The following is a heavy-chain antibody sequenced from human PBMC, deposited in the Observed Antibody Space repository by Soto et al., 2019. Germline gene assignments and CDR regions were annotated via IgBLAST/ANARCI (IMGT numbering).Heavy chain of an antibody. CDR2: INAGNGNT. D-gene: IGHD3-3*01. CDR3: ARAGYDFWSGYSNLWRYYYMDV. Sequence: QVQLVQSGAEVKKPGASVKVSCKASGYTFTSYAMHWVRQAPGQRLEWMGWINAGNGNTKYSQKFQGRVTITRDTSASRDDKELSSLRSEDTAVYYCARAGYDFWSGYSNLWRYYYMDVWGKGTTVTVSS. V-gene: IGHV1-3*01. J-gene: IGHJ6*03. CDR1: GYTFTSYA.